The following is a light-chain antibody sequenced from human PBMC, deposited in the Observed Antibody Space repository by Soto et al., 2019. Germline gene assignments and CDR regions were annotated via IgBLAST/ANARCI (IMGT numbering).Light chain of an antibody. CDR3: SSNTSYNTRV. CDR2: EVS. Sequence: QSVLTQPASVSGSPGQSIAISCTGTSSDVGGYNFVSWYQQHPGKAPKLMIHEVSNRPSGVSVRFSGSKSGNTASLTISGLQADDEADYYCSSNTSYNTRVFGTGTKVTVL. V-gene: IGLV2-14*01. CDR1: SSDVGGYNF. J-gene: IGLJ1*01.